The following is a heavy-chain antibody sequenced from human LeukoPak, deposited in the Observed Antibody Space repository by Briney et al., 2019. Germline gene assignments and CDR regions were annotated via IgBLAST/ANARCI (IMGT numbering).Heavy chain of an antibody. D-gene: IGHD1-7*01. Sequence: GGSLRLSCGASGFTFRNYAMSWVRQAPGTGLEWVSTISGSGSGTYYADSVKGRFTISRDNSKNTVYLQMNSLRAEDTAVYYCAKAGTGTTTLTGFFDYWGQGTLVTVSS. CDR1: GFTFRNYA. J-gene: IGHJ4*02. V-gene: IGHV3-23*01. CDR2: ISGSGSGT. CDR3: AKAGTGTTTLTGFFDY.